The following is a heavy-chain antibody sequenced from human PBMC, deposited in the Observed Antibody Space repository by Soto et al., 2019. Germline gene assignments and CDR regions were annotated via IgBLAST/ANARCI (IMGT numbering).Heavy chain of an antibody. V-gene: IGHV3-30-3*01. CDR3: ARASSWVYTEFDY. D-gene: IGHD6-13*01. J-gene: IGHJ4*02. CDR2: ISYDGSNK. CDR1: GFTFSSYV. Sequence: GGSLRLSCAASGFTFSSYVMHWVRQAPGKGLEWVAVISYDGSNKYYADSVKGRFTISRDNSKNTLYLQMNSLRAEDTAVYYCARASSWVYTEFDYWGQGTLVTVSS.